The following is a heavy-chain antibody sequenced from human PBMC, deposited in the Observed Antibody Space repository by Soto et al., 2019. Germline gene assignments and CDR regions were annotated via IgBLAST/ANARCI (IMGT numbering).Heavy chain of an antibody. CDR1: GFTFSSYG. CDR2: ISYDGSNK. D-gene: IGHD3-22*01. J-gene: IGHJ6*02. Sequence: LRLSFAASGFTFSSYGMHWVRQAPGKGLEWVAVISYDGSNKYYADSVKGRFTISRDNSKNTLYLQMNSLRAEDTAVYYCAKDGHYYDSSGYYLIYYYYGMDVWGQGTTVTVSS. V-gene: IGHV3-30*18. CDR3: AKDGHYYDSSGYYLIYYYYGMDV.